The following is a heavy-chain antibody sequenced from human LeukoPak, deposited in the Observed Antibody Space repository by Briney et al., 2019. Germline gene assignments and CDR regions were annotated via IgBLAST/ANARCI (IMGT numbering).Heavy chain of an antibody. J-gene: IGHJ4*02. Sequence: PGGSLRLPCAASGFTFSSYWMSWVRQAPGKGLEWVANIKQDGSEKYYVDSVKGRFTISRDNAKNSLYLQMNSLRAEDTAVYYCARASTTVTTMDFDYWGQGTLVTVSS. D-gene: IGHD4-17*01. V-gene: IGHV3-7*01. CDR1: GFTFSSYW. CDR2: IKQDGSEK. CDR3: ARASTTVTTMDFDY.